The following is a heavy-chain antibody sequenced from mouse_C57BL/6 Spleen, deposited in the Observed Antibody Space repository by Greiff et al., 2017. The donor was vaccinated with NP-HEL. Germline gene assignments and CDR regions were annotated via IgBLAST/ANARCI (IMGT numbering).Heavy chain of an antibody. J-gene: IGHJ4*01. CDR1: GYSITSGYY. CDR3: ARGGQLRLRDYAMDY. D-gene: IGHD3-2*02. CDR2: ISYDGSN. Sequence: EVQLQESGPGLVKPSQSLSLTCSVTGYSITSGYYWNWIRQFPGNKLEWMGYISYDGSNNYNPSLKNRISITRDTSKNQFFLKLNSVTTEDTATYYCARGGQLRLRDYAMDYWGQGTSVTVSS. V-gene: IGHV3-6*01.